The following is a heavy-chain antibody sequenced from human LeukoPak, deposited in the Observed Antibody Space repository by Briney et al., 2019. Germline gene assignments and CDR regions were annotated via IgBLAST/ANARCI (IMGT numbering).Heavy chain of an antibody. CDR2: ITPNSGGT. CDR3: ARDMYERWVDP. CDR1: GYTFTVYH. D-gene: IGHD2-8*01. Sequence: ASGKVSCRASGYTFTVYHVHWVRQAPGQGLEWMGWITPNSGGTNYAQKFQGRVTMTSDTSTSTAYMEVRRLRSDDTAVYYCARDMYERWVDPWGQGTLVTVSS. J-gene: IGHJ5*02. V-gene: IGHV1-2*02.